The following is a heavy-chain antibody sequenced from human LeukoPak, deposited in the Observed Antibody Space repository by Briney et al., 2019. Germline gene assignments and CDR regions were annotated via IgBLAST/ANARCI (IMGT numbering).Heavy chain of an antibody. CDR1: GYTFTSYG. CDR3: ARDPQDIVVVPAAMFRSRYSSSWYDTDY. CDR2: ISAYNGNT. D-gene: IGHD2-2*01. Sequence: ASVKVSCKASGYTFTSYGISWVRRAPGQGLEWMGWISAYNGNTNYAQKLQGRVTMTTDTSTSTAYMELRSLRSDDTAVYYCARDPQDIVVVPAAMFRSRYSSSWYDTDYWGQGTLVTVSS. V-gene: IGHV1-18*01. J-gene: IGHJ4*02.